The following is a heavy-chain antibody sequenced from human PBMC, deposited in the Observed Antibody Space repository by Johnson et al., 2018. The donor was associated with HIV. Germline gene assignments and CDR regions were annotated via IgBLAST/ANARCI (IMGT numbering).Heavy chain of an antibody. D-gene: IGHD6-13*01. Sequence: MLLVESGGGVVQPGRSLRLSCAASGFTFSSYAMHWVRQAPGKGLDYVSAISSNGGSTSYANSVKGRLTISRDNSKNTLYLQMGSLRAEDMAVYYCATSTVSDSSSWYHLEMAFDIWGQGTMVTVSS. J-gene: IGHJ3*02. CDR2: ISSNGGST. CDR1: GFTFSSYA. V-gene: IGHV3-64*01. CDR3: ATSTVSDSSSWYHLEMAFDI.